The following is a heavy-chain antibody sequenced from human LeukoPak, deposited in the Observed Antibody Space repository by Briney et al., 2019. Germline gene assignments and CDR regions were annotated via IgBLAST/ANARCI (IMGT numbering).Heavy chain of an antibody. Sequence: GSLRLSCAASGFTFSNYGMNWIRQPPGKGLEWIGSIYYSGNTNYNASLKSQVSISINTSKNQFSLRLTSVTAADTAVYCWARQTGSGLFILPGGKGTLVTVSS. V-gene: IGHV4-39*01. CDR3: ARQTGSGLFILP. J-gene: IGHJ4*02. CDR2: IYYSGNT. CDR1: GFTFSNYG. D-gene: IGHD3/OR15-3a*01.